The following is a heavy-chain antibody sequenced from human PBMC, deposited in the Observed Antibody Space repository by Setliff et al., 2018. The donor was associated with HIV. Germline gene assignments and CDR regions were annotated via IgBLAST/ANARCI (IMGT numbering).Heavy chain of an antibody. CDR1: EFTFSSYA. CDR3: AKGGYGGAYYVAGY. D-gene: IGHD5-18*01. V-gene: IGHV3-23*01. J-gene: IGHJ4*02. CDR2: ISVSGGST. Sequence: GGSLRLSCAASEFTFSSYAMSWVRQAPGKGLEWVSSISVSGGSTYYADSVKGRFTIARDDTKNTVSLQMTNLEPGDTAMYYCAKGGYGGAYYVAGYWGQGTKVTVSS.